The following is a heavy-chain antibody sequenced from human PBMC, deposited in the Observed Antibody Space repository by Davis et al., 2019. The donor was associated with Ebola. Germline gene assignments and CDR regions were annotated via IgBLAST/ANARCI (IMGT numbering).Heavy chain of an antibody. CDR1: GYTFTSYD. V-gene: IGHV1-8*01. CDR2: MNPNSGNT. J-gene: IGHJ4*02. CDR3: ARFNKGIAVAGCDY. D-gene: IGHD6-19*01. Sequence: ASVKVSCKASGYTFTSYDINWVRQATGQGLEWMGWMNPNSGNTGYAQKFQGRVTMTRDTSISTAYMELSRLRSDDTAVYYCARFNKGIAVAGCDYWGQGTLVTVSS.